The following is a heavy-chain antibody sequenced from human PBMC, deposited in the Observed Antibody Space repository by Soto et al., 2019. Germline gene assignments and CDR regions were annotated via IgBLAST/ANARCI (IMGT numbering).Heavy chain of an antibody. D-gene: IGHD1-26*01. V-gene: IGHV4-31*03. CDR2: IYYTGTT. CDR3: ARVGGSGSCDY. Sequence: PSETLSLTCTVSGGSISNANYYWSWIRHHPGKGLEWIGYIYYTGTTYYSPSLESRVAISVDTSQNQFSLKLSSVTAADTAVYYCARVGGSGSCDYWGQGTLVTVSS. J-gene: IGHJ4*02. CDR1: GGSISNANYY.